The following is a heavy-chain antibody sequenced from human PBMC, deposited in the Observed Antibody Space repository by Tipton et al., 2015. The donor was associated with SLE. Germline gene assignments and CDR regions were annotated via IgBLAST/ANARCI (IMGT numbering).Heavy chain of an antibody. J-gene: IGHJ6*03. CDR2: ISYSGNT. Sequence: TLSLTCSVYGASFNGYYWGWIRQPPGKGLEWIGSISYSGNTYYNPSLKSRVTISVDTSKNQFSLKLSSVTAADTAVYYCVGYCSSTGGRSPYSYYYMDVWGKGTTVTVSS. CDR3: VGYCSSTGGRSPYSYYYMDV. D-gene: IGHD2-2*03. V-gene: IGHV4-39*07. CDR1: GASFNGYY.